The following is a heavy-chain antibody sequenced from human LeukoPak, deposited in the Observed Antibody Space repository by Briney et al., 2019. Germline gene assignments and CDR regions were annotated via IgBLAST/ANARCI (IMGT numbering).Heavy chain of an antibody. CDR2: IYSGNSST. CDR3: ARVGSGWYDFDY. Sequence: PGGSLTLSCPASGFTVSRNYMSWVRQAAAKGLEWVSNIYSGNSSTYYTDSVKGRFTISRHNSKNTLYLQMNSLRAEDTAVYYCARVGSGWYDFDYWGQGTLVTVSS. V-gene: IGHV3-53*04. D-gene: IGHD6-19*01. J-gene: IGHJ4*02. CDR1: GFTVSRNY.